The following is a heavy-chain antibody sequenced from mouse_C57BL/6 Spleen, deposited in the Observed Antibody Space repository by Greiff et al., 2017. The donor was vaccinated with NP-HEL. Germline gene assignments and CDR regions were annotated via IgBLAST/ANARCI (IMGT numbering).Heavy chain of an antibody. J-gene: IGHJ1*03. CDR2: IAPNSGGT. V-gene: IGHV1-72*01. CDR3: ARSTVVWYFDV. Sequence: QVQLQQPGAELVKPGASVKLSCKASGYTFTSYWMHWVQQRPGRGLEWIGRIAPNSGGTKYNEKFKSKATLTIDKPSSTAYMQLSSLTSEDSAVYDCARSTVVWYFDVWGTGTTVTVSS. D-gene: IGHD1-1*01. CDR1: GYTFTSYW.